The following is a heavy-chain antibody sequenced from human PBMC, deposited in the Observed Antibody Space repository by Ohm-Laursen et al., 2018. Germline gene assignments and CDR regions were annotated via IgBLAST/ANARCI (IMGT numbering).Heavy chain of an antibody. CDR3: ARGDTYGFDY. CDR2: ISPYSGQT. CDR1: AYTFTGYL. Sequence: ASVKVSCKASAYTFTGYLMHWVRQAPGQGLEWMGWISPYSGQTKYALKPQGRVTMTTDTSTSTAYMDVRGLRSDDTAVYYCARGDTYGFDYWGQGTLVTVSS. D-gene: IGHD3-10*01. J-gene: IGHJ4*02. V-gene: IGHV1-18*04.